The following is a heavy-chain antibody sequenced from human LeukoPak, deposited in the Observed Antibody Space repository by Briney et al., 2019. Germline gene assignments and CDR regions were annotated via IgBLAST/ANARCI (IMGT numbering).Heavy chain of an antibody. Sequence: SETLSLTCTVSGGSISSGSYYWSWIRQPAGKGLEWIGRIYTSGSTNYNPSLKSRVTISVDTSKNQFSLKLSSVTAADTAVYYCATGGGSRYYYQYMDVWGKGTTVTVSS. D-gene: IGHD1-26*01. CDR3: ATGGGSRYYYQYMDV. CDR1: GGSISSGSYY. CDR2: IYTSGST. J-gene: IGHJ6*03. V-gene: IGHV4-61*02.